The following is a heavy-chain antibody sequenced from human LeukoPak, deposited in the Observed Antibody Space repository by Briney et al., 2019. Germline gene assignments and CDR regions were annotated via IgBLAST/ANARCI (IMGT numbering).Heavy chain of an antibody. CDR1: GGSISSGGYS. V-gene: IGHV4-30-2*01. D-gene: IGHD3-10*01. CDR2: IYHSGST. Sequence: PSETLFLTCAVSGGSISSGGYSWSWIRQPPGKGLEWIGYIYHSGSTYYNPSLKSRVTISVDRSKNQFSLKLSSVTAADTAVYYCARGGSGSYYPMGWFDPWGQGTLVTVSS. CDR3: ARGGSGSYYPMGWFDP. J-gene: IGHJ5*02.